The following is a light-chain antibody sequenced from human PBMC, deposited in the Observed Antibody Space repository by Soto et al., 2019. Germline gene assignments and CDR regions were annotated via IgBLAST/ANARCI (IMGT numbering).Light chain of an antibody. V-gene: IGKV1-39*01. Sequence: DIQMTQSPSSLSASVGDTVTITCWASQTIRYSLNWYQQKPGKAPKVLIYDASTFQSGVPPRFSGSGSGTDFALTITSLQPEDFTTYYCHQSAGSFTWTFGQGTRVEVK. CDR3: HQSAGSFTWT. CDR2: DAS. J-gene: IGKJ1*01. CDR1: QTIRYS.